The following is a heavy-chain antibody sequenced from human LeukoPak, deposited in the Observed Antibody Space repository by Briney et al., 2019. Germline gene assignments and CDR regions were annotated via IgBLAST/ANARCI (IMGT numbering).Heavy chain of an antibody. Sequence: SGGSLRLSCAASGFTFSRHCMTWVRQAPGKGLEWMASIKQGGSEKYYADSVKGRFTVSRDDAQSSLYLQMNSLSADDTAVYYCAKGPNYGARVDYSDFWGQGTKVTVSS. CDR2: IKQGGSEK. CDR1: GFTFSRHC. CDR3: AKGPNYGARVDYSDF. V-gene: IGHV3-7*01. J-gene: IGHJ4*02. D-gene: IGHD4-17*01.